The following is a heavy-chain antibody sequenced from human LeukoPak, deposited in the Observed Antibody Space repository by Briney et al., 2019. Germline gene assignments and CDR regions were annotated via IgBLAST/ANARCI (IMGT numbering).Heavy chain of an antibody. CDR2: ISYDGTNK. D-gene: IGHD2-2*01. V-gene: IGHV3-30-3*01. CDR1: GFSFSTYA. CDR3: ARDIVVVPAARFDY. J-gene: IGHJ4*02. Sequence: PGGSLRLSCAASGFSFSTYAMHWVRQAPGKGLEWVAVISYDGTNKYYADSVKGRFTISRDNSKDTLDLQMNSLRAEDTAVYYCARDIVVVPAARFDYWGQGTLVTVSS.